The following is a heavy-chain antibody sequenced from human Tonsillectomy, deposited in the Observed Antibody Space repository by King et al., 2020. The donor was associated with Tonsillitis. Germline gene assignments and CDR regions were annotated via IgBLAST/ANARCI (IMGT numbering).Heavy chain of an antibody. V-gene: IGHV4-39*01. D-gene: IGHD3-22*01. CDR2: IYYIGST. CDR3: ARHWHYDSSAHW. CDR1: GGSISSSSYY. Sequence: QLQESGPGLVKPSETLSLTCTVSGGSISSSSYYWGWIRQPPGKGLEWIGSIYYIGSTYYNPSLKRRVTISVDTSKNQFSLKLSSVTAADTAVYYCARHWHYDSSAHWWGQGTLVTVSS. J-gene: IGHJ4*02.